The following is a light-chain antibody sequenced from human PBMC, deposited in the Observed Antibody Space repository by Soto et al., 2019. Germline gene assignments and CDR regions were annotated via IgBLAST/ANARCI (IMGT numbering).Light chain of an antibody. CDR2: VNSDGSH. CDR3: QTWGAGIHVV. Sequence: QLVLTQSPSASASLGASVKLTCTLTSGHSSNAIAWHQQQPEKGPRYLMKVNSDGSHNKGDGIPDRFSGSSSGAERYLTISSLQSEDEADYYCQTWGAGIHVVFGGGTKLTVL. J-gene: IGLJ2*01. CDR1: SGHSSNA. V-gene: IGLV4-69*01.